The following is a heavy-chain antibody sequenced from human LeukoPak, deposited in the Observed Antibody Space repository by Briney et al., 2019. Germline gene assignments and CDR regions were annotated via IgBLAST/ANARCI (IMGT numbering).Heavy chain of an antibody. CDR2: IWYDGSNK. CDR3: ARERYYYDSSGSQRAFDI. CDR1: GFTFSSCG. J-gene: IGHJ3*02. Sequence: GGSLRLSCAASGFTFSSCGMHWVRQAPGKGLEWVAVIWYDGSNKYYADSVKGRFTISRDNSKNTLYLQMNSLRAEDTAVYYCARERYYYDSSGSQRAFDIWGQGTMVTVSS. D-gene: IGHD3-22*01. V-gene: IGHV3-33*01.